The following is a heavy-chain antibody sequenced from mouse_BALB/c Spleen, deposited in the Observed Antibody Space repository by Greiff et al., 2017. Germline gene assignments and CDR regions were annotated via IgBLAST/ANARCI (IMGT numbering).Heavy chain of an antibody. CDR3: ARDNGNYPYYYAMDY. V-gene: IGHV5-15*02. CDR1: GFTFSDYG. Sequence: EVQLVESGGGLVQPGGSRKLSCAASGFTFSDYGMAWVRQAPGKGPEWVAFISNLAYSIYYADTVTGRFTISRENAKNTLYLEMSSLRSEDTAMYYCARDNGNYPYYYAMDYWGQGTSVTVSS. J-gene: IGHJ4*01. CDR2: ISNLAYSI. D-gene: IGHD2-1*01.